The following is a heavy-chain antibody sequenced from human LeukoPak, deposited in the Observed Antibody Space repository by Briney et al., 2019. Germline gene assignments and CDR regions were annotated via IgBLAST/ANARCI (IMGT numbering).Heavy chain of an antibody. V-gene: IGHV3-30*02. J-gene: IGHJ4*02. CDR3: AKNRDSSDYPRDFDY. Sequence: GGSLRLSCAASRFSFSSYGMHWVRQTPGKGLEWVAFIRHDGSYQQYADSVKGRFTVSRDNSKNTVYLQMNSLRTEDTAVYYCAKNRDSSDYPRDFDYWGQGTLVTVSS. CDR2: IRHDGSYQ. D-gene: IGHD3-22*01. CDR1: RFSFSSYG.